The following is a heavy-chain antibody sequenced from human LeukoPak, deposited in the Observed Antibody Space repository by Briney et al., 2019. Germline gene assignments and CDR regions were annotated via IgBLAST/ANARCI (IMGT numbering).Heavy chain of an antibody. Sequence: GGSLRLPCAASGFTFSAYSMNWVRQAPGKGLEGVSSISRDSSYMYNADSVQGRFSISRDNAKNSLYLQMNNLRAEDTAVYYCARVDYYYYYMDVWGKGTTVTVSS. J-gene: IGHJ6*03. CDR1: GFTFSAYS. V-gene: IGHV3-21*06. CDR2: ISRDSSYM. CDR3: ARVDYYYYYMDV.